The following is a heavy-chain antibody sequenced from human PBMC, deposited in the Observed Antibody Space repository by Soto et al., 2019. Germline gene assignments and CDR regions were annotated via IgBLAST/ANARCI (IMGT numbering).Heavy chain of an antibody. V-gene: IGHV4-34*01. CDR2: INHSGST. Sequence: QVQLQQWGAGLLKPSETLSLPCAVYGGSFSGYYWSWIRQPPGQGLEWIGEINHSGSTNYNPSLKSRVTISVDTSKNQFSLTLSSVTATDTAVYYCARAARRRYCSGGSCQTFDYWGQGTLVTVSS. J-gene: IGHJ4*02. D-gene: IGHD2-15*01. CDR3: ARAARRRYCSGGSCQTFDY. CDR1: GGSFSGYY.